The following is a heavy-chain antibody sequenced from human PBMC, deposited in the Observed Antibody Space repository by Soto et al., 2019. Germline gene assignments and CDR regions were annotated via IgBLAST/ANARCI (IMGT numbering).Heavy chain of an antibody. J-gene: IGHJ3*02. CDR2: IHDGNGYT. Sequence: QVPLVQSGAQVKKPWASVKVSCKASGYTFDNYALHWVRQAPGRRLEWMGWIHDGNGYTKYSQSFQGRVTITTDTSTSRVHMDLSSLRSEDTTVYYCARMHYRGADFKLAVDICGQATMVT. V-gene: IGHV1-3*01. D-gene: IGHD3-16*02. CDR1: GYTFDNYA. CDR3: ARMHYRGADFKLAVDI.